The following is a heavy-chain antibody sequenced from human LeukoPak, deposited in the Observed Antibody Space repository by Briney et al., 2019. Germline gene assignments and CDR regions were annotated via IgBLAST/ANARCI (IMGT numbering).Heavy chain of an antibody. D-gene: IGHD3-10*01. CDR2: INQDKSSK. CDR1: GLSIPAYW. CDR3: WHPMIQGAVS. J-gene: IGHJ4*02. V-gene: IGHV3-7*01. Sequence: GGSLSLSCAASGLSIPAYWMSWAGHAPRKRLEWVANINQDKSSKAYVDSVKGRFTISRDNAKNPLYLQMNSLRAEDTAVYYCWHPMIQGAVSWGQGTLVTVSS.